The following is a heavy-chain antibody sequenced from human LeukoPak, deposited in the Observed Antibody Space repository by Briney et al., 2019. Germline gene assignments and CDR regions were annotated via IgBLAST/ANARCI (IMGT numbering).Heavy chain of an antibody. D-gene: IGHD3-22*01. CDR1: GFTVSSNY. Sequence: GSLRLSCAASGFTVSSNYMSWVRQAPGKGLEWVSVIYSGGSTYYADSVKGRVTISRDNSKNTLYLQMNSLRAEDTAVYYCARDSSWSYDSSGSYPPLGYYGMDVWGQGTTVTVSS. CDR3: ARDSSWSYDSSGSYPPLGYYGMDV. CDR2: IYSGGST. J-gene: IGHJ6*02. V-gene: IGHV3-53*01.